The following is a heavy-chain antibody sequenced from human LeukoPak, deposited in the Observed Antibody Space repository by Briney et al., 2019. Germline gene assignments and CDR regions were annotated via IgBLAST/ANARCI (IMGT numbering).Heavy chain of an antibody. Sequence: HPGGSLRLSCVASGFTFSSYTMSWVRQTPGKGLEWVSTISGGGVSTYYADSVKGRFTISRDNSRNTLYLQMNSLRAGDTAVYYCAKDDTIFGVVIPCYFDYWGQGTLVTVSS. CDR2: ISGGGVST. V-gene: IGHV3-23*01. CDR3: AKDDTIFGVVIPCYFDY. D-gene: IGHD3-3*01. J-gene: IGHJ4*02. CDR1: GFTFSSYT.